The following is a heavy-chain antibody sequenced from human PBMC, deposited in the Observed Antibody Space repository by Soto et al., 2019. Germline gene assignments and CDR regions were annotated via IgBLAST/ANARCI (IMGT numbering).Heavy chain of an antibody. CDR3: ARAPLRYFDCVTPYGMDV. D-gene: IGHD3-9*01. J-gene: IGHJ6*02. CDR2: IIPIFGTT. V-gene: IGHV1-69*12. Sequence: QVQLVQSGAEVKKPGSSVKVSCKASGGTFSSYAFNWVRQAPGQGLEWMGGIIPIFGTTNYAQKFQGRVTITEDETTSTAYIELSRLRSENTAVYYCARAPLRYFDCVTPYGMDVWGQGTTVTVSS. CDR1: GGTFSSYA.